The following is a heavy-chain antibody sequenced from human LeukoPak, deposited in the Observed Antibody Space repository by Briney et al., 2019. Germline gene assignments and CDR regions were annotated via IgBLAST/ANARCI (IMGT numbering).Heavy chain of an antibody. CDR2: IKPAGSET. D-gene: IGHD2-15*01. Sequence: GGSLRLSCAASGFSFSAYWMKWVRQAPGKGLEWVANIKPAGSETYYVDSVKGRFSISRDNAKNLVYLQMNSLRAEDTAVYHCARFGYVAAVDVWGQGTPVTVSS. CDR3: ARFGYVAAVDV. J-gene: IGHJ4*02. CDR1: GFSFSAYW. V-gene: IGHV3-7*01.